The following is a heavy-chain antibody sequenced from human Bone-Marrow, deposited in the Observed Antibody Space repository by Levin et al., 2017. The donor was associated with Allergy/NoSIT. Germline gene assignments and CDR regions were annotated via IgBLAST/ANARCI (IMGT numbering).Heavy chain of an antibody. J-gene: IGHJ4*02. Sequence: PGGSLRLSCTASGFTFGDYAMSWVRQAPGKGLEWVGFIRSKAYGGTTEYAASVKGRFTISRDDSKSIAYLQMNSLKTEDTAVYYCTSFMGWAGTTYWGQGTLVTVSS. CDR1: GFTFGDYA. CDR2: IRSKAYGGTT. CDR3: TSFMGWAGTTY. V-gene: IGHV3-49*04. D-gene: IGHD1-1*01.